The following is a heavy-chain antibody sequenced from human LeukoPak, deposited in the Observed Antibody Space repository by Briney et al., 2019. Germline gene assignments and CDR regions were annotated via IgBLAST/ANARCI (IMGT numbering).Heavy chain of an antibody. CDR2: ISWNSGSI. CDR1: GFTFDDYA. J-gene: IGHJ3*02. Sequence: PGGSLRLSCAASGFTFDDYAMHWVRQAPGKGLEWVSGISWNSGSIGYADSVKGRFTISRDNAKNSLYLQMNSLRAEDTALYYCAKDMFRCSSTSCPMYAFDIWGQGTMVTVSS. D-gene: IGHD2-2*01. CDR3: AKDMFRCSSTSCPMYAFDI. V-gene: IGHV3-9*01.